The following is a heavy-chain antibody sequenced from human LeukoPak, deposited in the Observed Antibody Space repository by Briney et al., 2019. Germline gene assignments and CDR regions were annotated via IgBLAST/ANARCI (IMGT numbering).Heavy chain of an antibody. CDR3: ATNPPGRTYLQD. CDR1: GFTFDDYG. CDR2: INWIGDTT. Sequence: PGGSLRLSCAASGFTFDDYGITWVRQVPGKGLEWIAEINWIGDTTRYGDSVKGRFTISRDNAKNSLDLQINSLRVEDTAFYYCATNPPGRTYLQDWGRGTLVTVSS. J-gene: IGHJ1*01. V-gene: IGHV3-20*04. D-gene: IGHD1-1*01.